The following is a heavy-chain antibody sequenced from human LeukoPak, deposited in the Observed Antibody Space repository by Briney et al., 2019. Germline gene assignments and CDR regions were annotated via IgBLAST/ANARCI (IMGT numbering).Heavy chain of an antibody. CDR3: ARYSYGPGDWFDP. J-gene: IGHJ5*02. CDR2: IYHAET. Sequence: SETLSLTCAVSGYSISSGYYWGWIRQPPGKGLEWIGNIYHAETYYNPSLKSRVTISVDTSKNQFSLKLSSVTAADTAVYYCARYSYGPGDWFDPWGQGTLVTVSS. D-gene: IGHD5-18*01. CDR1: GYSISSGYY. V-gene: IGHV4-38-2*01.